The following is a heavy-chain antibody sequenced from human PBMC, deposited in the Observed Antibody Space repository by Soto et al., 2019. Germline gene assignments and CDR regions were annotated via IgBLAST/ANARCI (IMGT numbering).Heavy chain of an antibody. V-gene: IGHV3-23*01. D-gene: IGHD6-13*01. CDR3: AKDKVSGTDYYYGMDV. Sequence: GGSLRLSCAASGFIFTDYAMTWVRQAPGKGLEWVSGLSGSGGDTYYADSVKGRFTVSRDNSRNTLYLQMNSLRAEDTAVYYCAKDKVSGTDYYYGMDVWGQGTTVTVSS. CDR1: GFIFTDYA. CDR2: LSGSGGDT. J-gene: IGHJ6*02.